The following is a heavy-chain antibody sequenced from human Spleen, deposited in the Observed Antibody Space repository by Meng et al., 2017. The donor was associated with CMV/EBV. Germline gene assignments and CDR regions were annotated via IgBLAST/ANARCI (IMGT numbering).Heavy chain of an antibody. CDR3: AKDGGVGIFCSSTSCHYPDY. V-gene: IGHV3-43D*03. CDR1: GFTFDDYA. D-gene: IGHD2-2*01. CDR2: ISWDGGST. Sequence: GGSLRLSCAASGFTFDDYAMHWVRQAPGKGLEWVSLISWDGGSTCYADSVKGRFTISRDNSKNSLYLQMNSLRAEDTALYYCAKDGGVGIFCSSTSCHYPDYWGQGTLVTVSS. J-gene: IGHJ4*02.